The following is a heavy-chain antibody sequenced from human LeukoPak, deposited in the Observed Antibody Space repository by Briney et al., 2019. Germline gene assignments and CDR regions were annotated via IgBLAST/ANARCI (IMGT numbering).Heavy chain of an antibody. D-gene: IGHD4-17*01. V-gene: IGHV3-21*01. J-gene: IGHJ4*02. CDR2: ISSSSSYI. CDR1: GFTFSSYS. CDR3: ARSDDYGASAYFDY. Sequence: GGSLRLSCAASGFTFSSYSMNWVRQAPGKGLEWVSSISSSSSYIYYADSVKGRFTISRDNAKNSLYLQMNSLRAEDTAVYYCARSDDYGASAYFDYWGQGTLVTVSS.